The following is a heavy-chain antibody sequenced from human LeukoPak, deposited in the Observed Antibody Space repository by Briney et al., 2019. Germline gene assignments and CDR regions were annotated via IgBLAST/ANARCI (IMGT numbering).Heavy chain of an antibody. V-gene: IGHV1-2*02. D-gene: IGHD2-2*01. Sequence: ASVKVSCKASGYTFTGYYMHWVRQAPGQGLEWMGWINPNSGGTNYAQKVQGRVTMTRDTSISTAYMELSRLRSDDTAVYYCARSGCSSTSCFDAFDIWGQGTMVTVSS. CDR2: INPNSGGT. CDR1: GYTFTGYY. CDR3: ARSGCSSTSCFDAFDI. J-gene: IGHJ3*02.